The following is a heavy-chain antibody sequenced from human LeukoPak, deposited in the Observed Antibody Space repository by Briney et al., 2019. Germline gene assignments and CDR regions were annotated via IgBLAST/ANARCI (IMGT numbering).Heavy chain of an antibody. CDR1: GYSFSNYY. CDR3: ARGYSYDSVLDY. V-gene: IGHV1-46*01. D-gene: IGHD5-18*01. CDR2: INPVGGST. Sequence: GASVKVSCKASGYSFSNYYMKWVRQAPGQGLEWMGIINPVGGSTNYAQKFQGKVTMTRDTSTSTVYMELSSLRYEDTAVYYCARGYSYDSVLDYWGQGTLVTVPS. J-gene: IGHJ4*02.